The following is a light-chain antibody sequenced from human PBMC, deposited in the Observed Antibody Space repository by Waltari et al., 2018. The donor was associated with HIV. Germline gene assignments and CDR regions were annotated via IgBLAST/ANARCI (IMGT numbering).Light chain of an antibody. V-gene: IGLV3-19*01. J-gene: IGLJ2*01. CDR1: SLKNYY. CDR3: QSRDSSGNHL. CDR2: AKI. Sequence: SSELTQDPAVSVALGQTVSITCQGDSLKNYYANWYHQKPGQAPVLVIYAKINRPSGIPDRFSCSGSGNTASLTITGAQAEDEGDYYCQSRDSSGNHLFGGGTKVTVL.